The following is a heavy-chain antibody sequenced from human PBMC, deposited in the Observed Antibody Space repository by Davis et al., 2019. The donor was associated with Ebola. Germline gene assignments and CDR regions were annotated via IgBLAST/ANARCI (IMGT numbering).Heavy chain of an antibody. J-gene: IGHJ4*02. CDR2: ISSSSSYI. D-gene: IGHD3-10*01. Sequence: PGGSLRLSCAASGFTFSSYSMNWVRQAPGKGLEWVSSISSSSSYIYYADSVKGRFTISRDNAKNSLYLQMNSLRAEDTAVYYCARDLESITMVRGVIIGDGEGPRDYWGQGTLVTVSS. CDR1: GFTFSSYS. CDR3: ARDLESITMVRGVIIGDGEGPRDY. V-gene: IGHV3-21*01.